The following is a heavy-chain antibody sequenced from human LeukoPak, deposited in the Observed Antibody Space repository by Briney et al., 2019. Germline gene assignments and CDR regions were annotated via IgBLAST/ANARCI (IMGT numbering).Heavy chain of an antibody. V-gene: IGHV3-48*03. D-gene: IGHD3-3*01. CDR3: VRRFVGDAFDV. Sequence: GGSLRLSCAASGFTFNIFWMSWVRQAPGKGLEWISYISSNGDTIYYPDSVKGRFTVSRDNAKNSLYLQMNSLRAEDTSIYYCVRRFVGDAFDVWGQGTVVTVSS. CDR2: ISSNGDTI. J-gene: IGHJ3*01. CDR1: GFTFNIFW.